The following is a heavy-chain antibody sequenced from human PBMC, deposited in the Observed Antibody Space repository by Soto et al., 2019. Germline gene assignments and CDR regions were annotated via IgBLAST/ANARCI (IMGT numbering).Heavy chain of an antibody. CDR3: ARARIAARGNWFDP. CDR1: GFTFSSYS. J-gene: IGHJ5*02. D-gene: IGHD6-6*01. V-gene: IGHV3-48*01. CDR2: ISSSSSTI. Sequence: EVQLVESGGGLVQPGGSLRLSCAASGFTFSSYSMNWVRQAPGKGLEWVSYISSSSSTIYYADSVKGRFTISRDNAKNSLYLQMNSLRAEDTAVYYCARARIAARGNWFDPWGQGTLVTVSS.